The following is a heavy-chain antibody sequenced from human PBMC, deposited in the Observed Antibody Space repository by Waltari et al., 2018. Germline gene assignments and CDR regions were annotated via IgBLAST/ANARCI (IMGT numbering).Heavy chain of an antibody. CDR3: ARSRATYYYDSSGYPPLGY. CDR1: GGSFSGYY. V-gene: IGHV4-34*01. Sequence: QVQLQQWGAGLLKPSETLSLTCAVYGGSFSGYYWSWIRQPPGKGLEWIGEINHSGSTNYNPSLKIRVTISVDTSKNQFSLKLSSVTAADTAVYYCARSRATYYYDSSGYPPLGYWGQGTLVTVSS. D-gene: IGHD3-22*01. CDR2: INHSGST. J-gene: IGHJ4*02.